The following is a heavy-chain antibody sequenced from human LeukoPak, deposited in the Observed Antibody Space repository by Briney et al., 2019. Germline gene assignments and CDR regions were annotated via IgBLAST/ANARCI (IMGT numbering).Heavy chain of an antibody. CDR2: ITSSSTYT. V-gene: IGHV3-21*01. J-gene: IGHJ6*03. D-gene: IGHD2-15*01. Sequence: AGGSLRLSCAASGFSFSSYNMNWVRQTPGRGLEWVSSITSSSTYTFYADSVKGRFTISRDNSKNTLYLQMNSLRAEDTAVYYCAKEGVAYPNTYYYYYYYMDVWGKGTTVTISS. CDR1: GFSFSSYN. CDR3: AKEGVAYPNTYYYYYYYMDV.